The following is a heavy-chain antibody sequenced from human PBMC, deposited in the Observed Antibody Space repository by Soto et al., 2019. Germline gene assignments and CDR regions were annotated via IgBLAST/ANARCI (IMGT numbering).Heavy chain of an antibody. CDR2: IYYSGST. CDR1: VCSISGYY. J-gene: IGHJ5*02. V-gene: IGHV4-59*01. D-gene: IGHD3-22*01. Sequence: PDTLSLTCTFSVCSISGYYFIWIRQPRGKGLEWIGYIYYSGSTNYNPSLKSRVTISVDTSKNQFSLKLSSVTAADTAVYYCARVPRYYDSSGYDWFDPWGQGTLVTVSS. CDR3: ARVPRYYDSSGYDWFDP.